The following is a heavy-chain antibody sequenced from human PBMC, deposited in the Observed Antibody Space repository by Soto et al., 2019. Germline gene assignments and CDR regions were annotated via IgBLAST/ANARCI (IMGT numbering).Heavy chain of an antibody. CDR3: ARGLTMVRGVLRYYYYGMDV. J-gene: IGHJ6*02. CDR1: GGSFSGYY. D-gene: IGHD3-10*01. Sequence: QVQLQQWGAGLLKPSETLSLTCAVYGGSFSGYYWSWIRQPPGKGLEWIGEINHSGSTNYNPSLKLRVTLSVATPKNQFSLKLSSATAADTAVYYCARGLTMVRGVLRYYYYGMDVWGQGTTVTVSS. CDR2: INHSGST. V-gene: IGHV4-34*01.